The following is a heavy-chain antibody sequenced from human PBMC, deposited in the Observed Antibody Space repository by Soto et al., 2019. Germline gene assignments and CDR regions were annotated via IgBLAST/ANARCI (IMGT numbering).Heavy chain of an antibody. CDR1: GGSISGYY. Sequence: QVQLQESGPGLVRPSETLSLTCTVSGGSISGYYWSWIRQPPGKGLEWIGYIYYSGTTSYNPSLNSRVTMSVDTSKNQFSLKVNSVTAADKAVYYCARESYYGSGATVVAYWGQGTLVTVSS. D-gene: IGHD3-10*01. CDR2: IYYSGTT. J-gene: IGHJ4*02. V-gene: IGHV4-59*01. CDR3: ARESYYGSGATVVAY.